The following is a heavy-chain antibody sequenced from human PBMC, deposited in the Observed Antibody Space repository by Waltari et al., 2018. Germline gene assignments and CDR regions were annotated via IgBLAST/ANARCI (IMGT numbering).Heavy chain of an antibody. CDR3: ARAPAQYSTSFEYFQV. CDR1: GGSITSGTFY. J-gene: IGHJ1*01. CDR2: VYTTGFT. D-gene: IGHD6-13*01. V-gene: IGHV4-61*02. Sequence: QVQLQESGPGLVKPSQTLSLPCTVPGGSITSGTFYWSWIRQPAGEGLEWIGRVYTTGFTRYDPSLKSRATISIDTSKNQFSLELNSVTAADTAVYYCARAPAQYSTSFEYFQVWGQGILVTVSS.